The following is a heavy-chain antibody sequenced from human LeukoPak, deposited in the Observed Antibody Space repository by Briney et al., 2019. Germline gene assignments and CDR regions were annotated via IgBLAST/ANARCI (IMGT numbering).Heavy chain of an antibody. CDR2: IYYSGST. CDR1: GGSFSSYY. CDR3: ARDGYSAHDGL. J-gene: IGHJ4*02. D-gene: IGHD5-12*01. V-gene: IGHV4-39*07. Sequence: PSETLSLTCAVYGGSFSSYYWGWIRQPPGKGLEWIGSIYYSGSTYYNPSLKSRVTISVDTSKNQFSLKLTSVTAADTAVYYCARDGYSAHDGLWGQGTLVTVSS.